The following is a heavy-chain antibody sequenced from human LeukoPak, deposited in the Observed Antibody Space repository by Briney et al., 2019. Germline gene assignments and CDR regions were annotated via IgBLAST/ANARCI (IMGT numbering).Heavy chain of an antibody. J-gene: IGHJ4*02. D-gene: IGHD3-10*01. Sequence: ASVKVSCKASGYTFTSYYMHWVRQAPGQGLEWMGIINPSGGSTSYAQKFQGRVTMTRDMSTSTVHMELSSLRSEDTAVYYCARDEGDYYGSGTHGYWGQGTLVTVSS. CDR2: INPSGGST. CDR1: GYTFTSYY. V-gene: IGHV1-46*01. CDR3: ARDEGDYYGSGTHGY.